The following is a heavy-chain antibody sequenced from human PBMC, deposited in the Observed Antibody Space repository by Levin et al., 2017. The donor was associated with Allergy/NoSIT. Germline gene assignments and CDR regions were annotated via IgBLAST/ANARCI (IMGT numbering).Heavy chain of an antibody. CDR1: GGSFTSFY. CDR2: INHSGTT. J-gene: IGHJ6*02. Sequence: SETLSLTCGVYGGSFTSFYWSWIRQPPGKGLEWIGEINHSGTTKYSPSLKSRVTMSVDTSENQISLRLSSVTAADTAVYYCAGAFASAGTDSMYFYYYGVDVWGQGTTVTVSS. CDR3: AGAFASAGTDSMYFYYYGVDV. V-gene: IGHV4-34*01. D-gene: IGHD6-13*01.